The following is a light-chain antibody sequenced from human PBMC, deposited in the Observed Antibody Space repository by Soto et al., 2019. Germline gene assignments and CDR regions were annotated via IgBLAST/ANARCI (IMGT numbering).Light chain of an antibody. CDR3: QQGNHWPPYT. Sequence: EIVLTQSPATLSLSPGERATLSCRASQSVSSYLAWYQQKPGQAPRLLIYDASNRATGIPARFSGSGSGTDFTLTIRRLEPEDFAVYYRQQGNHWPPYTFGQGTKLEIK. CDR2: DAS. CDR1: QSVSSY. J-gene: IGKJ2*01. V-gene: IGKV3-11*01.